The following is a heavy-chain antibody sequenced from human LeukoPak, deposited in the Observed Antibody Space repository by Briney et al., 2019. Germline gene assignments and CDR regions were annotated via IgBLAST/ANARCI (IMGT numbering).Heavy chain of an antibody. D-gene: IGHD3-22*01. V-gene: IGHV3-21*01. CDR1: GFTFSSYR. J-gene: IGHJ4*02. CDR2: ISSSSSYI. CDR3: ARDQTSYYYDSSGYFDY. Sequence: GGSLRLSCAASGFTFSSYRMNWVRQAPGKGLEWVSSISSSSSYIYYADSVKGRFTISRDNAKNSLYLQMNSLRAEDTAVYYCARDQTSYYYDSSGYFDYWGQGTLVTVSS.